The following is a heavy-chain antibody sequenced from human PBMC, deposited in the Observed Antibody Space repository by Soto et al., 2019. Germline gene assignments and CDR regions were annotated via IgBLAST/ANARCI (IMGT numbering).Heavy chain of an antibody. CDR3: ARGRVYGGDHYYTGMDV. J-gene: IGHJ6*02. CDR2: INRYGHGP. CDR1: GFTFSKYA. D-gene: IGHD3-3*01. Sequence: GGSLRLSCAASGFTFSKYALTWVRQSPGKGLEWVSPINRYGHGPYYIDSVSGPFTISRDNSNNMVYLQMSDLRYDDSDVYYCARGRVYGGDHYYTGMDVWGQGTTVTVSS. V-gene: IGHV3-23*02.